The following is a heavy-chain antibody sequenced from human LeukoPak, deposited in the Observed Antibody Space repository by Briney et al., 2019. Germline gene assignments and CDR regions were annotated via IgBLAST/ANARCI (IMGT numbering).Heavy chain of an antibody. Sequence: GGSLRLSCAASGFTFSSYAMSWVRQAPGKGLEWVSAISGSGGSTYYADSVKGRFTISRDNSKNTLYLQMNSLRAEDTAVYYCAKDGSERYFDWLPFSYWGQGTLVTVSS. D-gene: IGHD3-9*01. CDR2: ISGSGGST. CDR1: GFTFSSYA. CDR3: AKDGSERYFDWLPFSY. V-gene: IGHV3-23*01. J-gene: IGHJ4*02.